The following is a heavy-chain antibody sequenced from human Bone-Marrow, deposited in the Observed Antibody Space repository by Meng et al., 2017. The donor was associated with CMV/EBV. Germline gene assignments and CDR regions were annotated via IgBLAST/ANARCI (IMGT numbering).Heavy chain of an antibody. CDR2: INPNSGGT. D-gene: IGHD3-22*01. V-gene: IGHV1-2*02. Sequence: ASVKVSCKASGNTFTSYDINWVRQATGQGLEWMGWINPNSGGTNYAQKFQGRVTMTRDTSISTAYMELSRLRSDDTAVYYCARGYYYDSSGYPDLDYWGQGTLVTVSS. CDR1: GNTFTSYD. CDR3: ARGYYYDSSGYPDLDY. J-gene: IGHJ4*02.